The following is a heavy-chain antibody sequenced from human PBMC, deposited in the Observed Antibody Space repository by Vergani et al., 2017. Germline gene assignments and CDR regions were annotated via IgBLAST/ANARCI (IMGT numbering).Heavy chain of an antibody. Sequence: QVQLVESGGGVVQPGTSLTLSCVVSGFALNRHAMYWVRQAPGKGLEWVVGISFDGTNEYYPDLVKGRFTISRDIAKNTLYLQVRSLRLEDTGVYHCVRARGLCAGGRCYTEAWDYWGQGTPVTVSS. CDR2: ISFDGTNE. D-gene: IGHD2-2*02. CDR1: GFALNRHA. CDR3: VRARGLCAGGRCYTEAWDY. V-gene: IGHV3-30-3*01. J-gene: IGHJ4*02.